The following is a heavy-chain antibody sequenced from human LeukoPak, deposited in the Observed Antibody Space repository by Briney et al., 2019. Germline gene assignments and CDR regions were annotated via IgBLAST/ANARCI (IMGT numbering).Heavy chain of an antibody. CDR1: AFTFSNYA. Sequence: GGSLRLSCAASAFTFSNYAMNWVRQAPEKGLEWVSEISGGGHNKYYTNSLKGRFTISRDDSKNTLYLEMNSLRAEDTAVYYCAKRLAAGNYDYYYGMDVWGQGTTVTVSS. J-gene: IGHJ6*01. D-gene: IGHD6-13*01. V-gene: IGHV3-23*01. CDR2: ISGGGHNK. CDR3: AKRLAAGNYDYYYGMDV.